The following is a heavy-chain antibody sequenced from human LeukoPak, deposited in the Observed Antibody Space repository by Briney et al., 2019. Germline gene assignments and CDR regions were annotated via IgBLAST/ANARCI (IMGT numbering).Heavy chain of an antibody. CDR2: ISYDGSNK. CDR1: GFTFSSYA. D-gene: IGHD2-15*01. CDR3: ARSKGGIVVVVAALPFDY. V-gene: IGHV3-30-3*01. Sequence: PGGSLRLSCAASGFTFSSYAMHWVRQAPGKGLEWVAVISYDGSNKYYADSVKGRFTISRDNSKNTLYLQMNSLRAEDTAVYYCARSKGGIVVVVAALPFDYWGQGTLVTVSS. J-gene: IGHJ4*02.